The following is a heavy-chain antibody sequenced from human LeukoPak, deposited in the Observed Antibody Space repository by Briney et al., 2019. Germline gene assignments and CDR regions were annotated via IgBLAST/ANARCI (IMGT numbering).Heavy chain of an antibody. J-gene: IGHJ4*02. CDR3: ARGYNWNADFDY. CDR1: GGSISSYY. CDR2: IYYSGST. V-gene: IGHV4-59*01. D-gene: IGHD1-1*01. Sequence: PSETLSLTCTVSGGSISSYYWSWIRQPPGKGLEWIGYIYYSGSTNYNPSLKSRVAISVDTSKNQFSLKLSSVTTADTAVYYCARGYNWNADFDYWGQGTLVTVSS.